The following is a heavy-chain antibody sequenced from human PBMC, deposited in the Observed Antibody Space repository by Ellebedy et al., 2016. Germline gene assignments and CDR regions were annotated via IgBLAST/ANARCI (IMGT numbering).Heavy chain of an antibody. D-gene: IGHD1-14*01. CDR3: ARGGGPELDY. J-gene: IGHJ4*02. Sequence: GESLKISXAASGFTFRYYYMSWIRQIPGKGLEWVSYISGSGITIYYEDPVKGRFTISRDNAKKSLYLHMNSLRAEDTAVYYCARGGGPELDYWGQGTLVTVSS. CDR1: GFTFRYYY. CDR2: ISGSGITI. V-gene: IGHV3-11*01.